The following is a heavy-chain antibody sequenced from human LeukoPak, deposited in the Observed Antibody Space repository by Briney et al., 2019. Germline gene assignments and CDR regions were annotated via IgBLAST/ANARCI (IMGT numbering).Heavy chain of an antibody. V-gene: IGHV5-51*01. Sequence: GESLKISCQGSGYIFTSYWIAWGRQLPGKGLEWMGSFYPGDSSTKYSPSFQGQVTISADKSISTAYLQWRSLKASDTAMYYCARQFSTSWYFDYWGQGALVTVSS. CDR1: GYIFTSYW. D-gene: IGHD6-13*01. J-gene: IGHJ4*02. CDR2: FYPGDSST. CDR3: ARQFSTSWYFDY.